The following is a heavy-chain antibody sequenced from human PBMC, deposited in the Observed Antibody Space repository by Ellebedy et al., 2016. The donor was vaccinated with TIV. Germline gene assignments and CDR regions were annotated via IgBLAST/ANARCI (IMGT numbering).Heavy chain of an antibody. CDR1: GYTFTDYY. CDR2: MNPNSGGT. D-gene: IGHD5-12*01. J-gene: IGHJ5*02. Sequence: ASVKVSCXASGYTFTDYYIHWVRQAPGQGLEWMGWMNPNSGGTHYAQKFQGRVTMTRDTSISTTYMELSRLTSDDTAVYYCARDPRPYSAGFDPWGLGTLVTVSS. V-gene: IGHV1-2*02. CDR3: ARDPRPYSAGFDP.